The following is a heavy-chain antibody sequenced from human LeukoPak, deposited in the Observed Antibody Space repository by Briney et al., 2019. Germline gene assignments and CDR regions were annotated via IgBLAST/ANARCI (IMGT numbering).Heavy chain of an antibody. V-gene: IGHV3-7*01. D-gene: IGHD3-22*01. CDR1: GFTFSTYW. J-gene: IGHJ4*02. CDR3: ARDTYHGSSGYYSDY. Sequence: GGSLRLACAASGFTFSTYWMTWVRQAPGKGLEWVANIREDGSEKHYVDSVKGRFTISRDNAKNSLYLQMNSLRAEDTAVYYCARDTYHGSSGYYSDYWGQGTLVTVSS. CDR2: IREDGSEK.